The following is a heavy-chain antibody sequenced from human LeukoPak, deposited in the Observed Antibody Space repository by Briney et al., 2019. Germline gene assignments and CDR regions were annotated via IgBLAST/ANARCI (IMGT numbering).Heavy chain of an antibody. D-gene: IGHD4-17*01. Sequence: PSETLSLTCTVSGGSISSYYWSWIRQPPGKGLEWLGYIYYSGSTNYNPSLKSRVTISVDTSKNQFSLKLSSVTAADTAVYYCARRYGNFDYWGQGTLVTVSS. J-gene: IGHJ4*02. CDR3: ARRYGNFDY. CDR1: GGSISSYY. CDR2: IYYSGST. V-gene: IGHV4-59*01.